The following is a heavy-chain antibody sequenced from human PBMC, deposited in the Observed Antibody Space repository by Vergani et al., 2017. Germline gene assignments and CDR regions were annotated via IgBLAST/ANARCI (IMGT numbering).Heavy chain of an antibody. D-gene: IGHD3-22*01. V-gene: IGHV4-59*01. CDR1: GGSISSYY. CDR2: IYYSGST. Sequence: QVQLQESGPGLVKPSETLSLTCTVSGGSISSYYWSWIRQPPGKGLGWIGYIYYSGSTNYNPSLKSRVTISVDTSKNQFYLKLSSVTAADTAVYYCARGEYDSSGYLPFDIWGQGTMVTVSS. CDR3: ARGEYDSSGYLPFDI. J-gene: IGHJ3*02.